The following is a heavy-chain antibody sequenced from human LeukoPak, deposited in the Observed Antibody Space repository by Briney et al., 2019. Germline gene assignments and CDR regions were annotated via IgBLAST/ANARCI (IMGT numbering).Heavy chain of an antibody. Sequence: SVKVSCKASGGTFSSYAISWVRQAPGQGLEWMGGIIPIFGTANYAQKFQGRVTITADESTSTAYMELSSLRSEDTAVYYCARGPDYGDYDPADYWGQGTLVTVSS. CDR3: ARGPDYGDYDPADY. CDR1: GGTFSSYA. V-gene: IGHV1-69*13. J-gene: IGHJ4*02. CDR2: IIPIFGTA. D-gene: IGHD4-17*01.